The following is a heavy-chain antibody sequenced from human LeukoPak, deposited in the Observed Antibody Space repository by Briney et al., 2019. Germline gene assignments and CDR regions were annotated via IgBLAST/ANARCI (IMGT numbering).Heavy chain of an antibody. D-gene: IGHD3-9*01. J-gene: IGHJ1*01. V-gene: IGHV3-23*01. Sequence: PGGSQRLSCAASGFTFSSYAMSWVRQAPGKGLEWVSAISGSGGSTYYADSVKGRSTISRDNSKNTLYLQMNSLRAEDTAVYYCAKKYILTGYYSYFQHWGQGTLVTVSS. CDR3: AKKYILTGYYSYFQH. CDR2: ISGSGGST. CDR1: GFTFSSYA.